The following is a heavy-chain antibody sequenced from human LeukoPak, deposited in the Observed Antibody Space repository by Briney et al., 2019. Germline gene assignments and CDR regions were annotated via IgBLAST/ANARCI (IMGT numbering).Heavy chain of an antibody. Sequence: SQTLSLTCAVSGGSISSGGYSWSWIRQPPGKGLEWVGYIYHSGSTYYNPSLKSRVTISVDRPKNQFSLKLSSVTAADTAVYYCARSPYDFWSGYYNFDYWGQGTLVTVSS. D-gene: IGHD3-3*01. J-gene: IGHJ4*02. CDR3: ARSPYDFWSGYYNFDY. V-gene: IGHV4-30-2*01. CDR2: IYHSGST. CDR1: GGSISSGGYS.